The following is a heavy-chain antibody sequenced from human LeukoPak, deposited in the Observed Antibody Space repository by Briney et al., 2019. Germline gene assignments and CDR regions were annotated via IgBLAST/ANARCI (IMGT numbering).Heavy chain of an antibody. CDR1: GGSISSYY. Sequence: SETLSLACTVSGGSISSYYWSWIRQPPGKGLEWIGYIYYSGSTNYNPSLKSRVTISVDTSKNQFSLKLSSVTAADTAVYYCARVYYYDSSGYYRGLYYYGMDVWGQGTTVTVSS. V-gene: IGHV4-59*01. CDR2: IYYSGST. D-gene: IGHD3-22*01. J-gene: IGHJ6*02. CDR3: ARVYYYDSSGYYRGLYYYGMDV.